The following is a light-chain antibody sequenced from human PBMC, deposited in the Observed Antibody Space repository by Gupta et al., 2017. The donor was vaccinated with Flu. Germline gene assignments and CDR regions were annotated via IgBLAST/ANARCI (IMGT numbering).Light chain of an antibody. CDR2: GAS. Sequence: DTQLTQSPSSVSASVGDRVTITCRASQGINRWLAWFQQKPGKAPRLLIYGASSWQSGVPSRFSGSGSGTDFTLTITSLQPEDFATYYCQQANSFPYTFGQGTKVEI. J-gene: IGKJ2*01. CDR1: QGINRW. CDR3: QQANSFPYT. V-gene: IGKV1-12*01.